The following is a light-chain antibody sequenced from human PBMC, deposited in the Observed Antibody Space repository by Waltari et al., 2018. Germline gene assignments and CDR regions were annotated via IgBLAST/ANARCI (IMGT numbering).Light chain of an antibody. V-gene: IGKV2-30*02. CDR2: KVS. J-gene: IGKJ1*01. Sequence: EVVMTQSTLSLPVSLGQPASISVSFSESPEHRHGNTYLNWFRQRPGQSPRRLIYKVSKRDSGVPDRFSGSGSGTDFTLKISRVEAEDVGVYYCMQGTHWPPKFGQGTKVEMK. CDR1: ESPEHRHGNTY. CDR3: MQGTHWPPK.